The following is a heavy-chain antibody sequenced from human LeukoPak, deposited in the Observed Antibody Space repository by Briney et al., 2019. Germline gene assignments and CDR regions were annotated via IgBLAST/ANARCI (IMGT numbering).Heavy chain of an antibody. D-gene: IGHD6-13*01. Sequence: ASVTVSCTVSGYTLTELSMHWVRQAPGKGLEWMGGFDPEDGETIYAQKFQGRVTMTEDTSTDTAYMELSSLRSEDTAVYYCATFIAAAGVFDYWGQGTLVTVSS. CDR1: GYTLTELS. V-gene: IGHV1-24*01. CDR3: ATFIAAAGVFDY. J-gene: IGHJ4*02. CDR2: FDPEDGET.